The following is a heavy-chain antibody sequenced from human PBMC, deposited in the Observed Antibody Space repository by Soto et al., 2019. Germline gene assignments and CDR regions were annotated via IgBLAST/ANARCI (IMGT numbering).Heavy chain of an antibody. J-gene: IGHJ5*02. CDR2: IYYSGST. CDR3: ARSEYSSSSSWFDP. CDR1: GGSISSSSYY. Sequence: ETLSLTCTVSGGSISSSSYYWGWIRQPPGKGLEWIGSIYYSGSTYYNPSLKSRVTISVDTSKNQFSLKLSSVTAADTAVYYCARSEYSSSSSWFDPWGQGTLVTVSS. V-gene: IGHV4-39*01. D-gene: IGHD6-6*01.